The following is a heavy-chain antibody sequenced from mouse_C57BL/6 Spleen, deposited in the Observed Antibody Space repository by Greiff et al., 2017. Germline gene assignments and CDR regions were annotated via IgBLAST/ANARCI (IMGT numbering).Heavy chain of an antibody. J-gene: IGHJ2*01. Sequence: QVTLKVSGPGILQSSQTLSLTCSFSGFSLSTSGMGVSWSRQPSGKGLVWLAHIYWDDDKRYNPSLKSRLTVSQDTSRNQVLLKITSVDTADTATYYCARSLGYYLDYWGQGTTLTVSS. CDR2: IYWDDDK. D-gene: IGHD2-2*01. CDR1: GFSLSTSGMG. V-gene: IGHV8-12*01. CDR3: ARSLGYYLDY.